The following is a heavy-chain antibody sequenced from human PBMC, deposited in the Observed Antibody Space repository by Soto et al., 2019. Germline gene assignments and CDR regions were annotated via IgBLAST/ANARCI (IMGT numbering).Heavy chain of an antibody. J-gene: IGHJ6*02. CDR1: GFTFDDYT. D-gene: IGHD3-3*01. V-gene: IGHV3-43*01. CDR3: AKDRSRSRYYYYGMDV. CDR2: ISWDGGST. Sequence: EVQLVESGGVVVQPGGSLRLSCAASGFTFDDYTMHWVRQAPGKGLEWVSLISWDGGSTYYADSVKGRFTISRDNSKNSLYLQMNSLRTEDTALYYCAKDRSRSRYYYYGMDVWGQGTTVTVSS.